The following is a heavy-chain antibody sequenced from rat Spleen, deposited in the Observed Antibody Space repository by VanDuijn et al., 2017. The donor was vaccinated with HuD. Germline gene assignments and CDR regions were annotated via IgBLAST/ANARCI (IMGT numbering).Heavy chain of an antibody. Sequence: EVQLQESGPGLVKPSQSLSLTCSVTGYSITSNYWGWIRKFPGNKMEWMGYISSSGSTSYNPSLKSRISITRDTSKNQFFLQLNSLTTEDTATYYCARTWEYWYFDLWGPGTMVTVSS. CDR1: GYSITSNY. CDR3: ARTWEYWYFDL. CDR2: ISSSGST. J-gene: IGHJ1*01. V-gene: IGHV3-1*01. D-gene: IGHD5-1*01.